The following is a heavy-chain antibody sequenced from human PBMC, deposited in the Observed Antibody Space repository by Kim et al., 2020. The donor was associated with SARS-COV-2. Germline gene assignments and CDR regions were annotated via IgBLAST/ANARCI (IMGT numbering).Heavy chain of an antibody. D-gene: IGHD6-13*01. CDR2: ISYHGSIT. J-gene: IGHJ4*02. V-gene: IGHV3-30*18. CDR1: GFIFKNFG. CDR3: VKAAGSNWYLMDD. Sequence: GGSLRLSCAASGFIFKNFGMHWVRQAPGKGLEWMAAISYHGSITYYGDSVKGRFTISRDNSKNSLYMQMNSLRPEDTAVYYCVKAAGSNWYLMDDWGQGTLVTVSS.